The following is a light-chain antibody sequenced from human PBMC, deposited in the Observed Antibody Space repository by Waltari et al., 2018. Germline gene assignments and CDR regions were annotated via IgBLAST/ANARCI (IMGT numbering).Light chain of an antibody. CDR3: QQYGTSSYT. CDR1: QSVSSSY. V-gene: IGKV3-20*01. Sequence: EFVLTQSPGTLSLSPGERAPLSCRASQSVSSSYFAWYQQKPGQAPRLLIYGASSRATGIPDRFSGSGSGTDFTLTISRLEPEDFAVYYCQQYGTSSYTFGQGTKLEIK. CDR2: GAS. J-gene: IGKJ2*01.